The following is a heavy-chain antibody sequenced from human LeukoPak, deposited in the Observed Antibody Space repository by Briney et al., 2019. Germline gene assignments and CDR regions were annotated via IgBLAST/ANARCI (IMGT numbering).Heavy chain of an antibody. CDR2: IKSKTDAATT. CDR1: GFIFSDAY. CDR3: LLYTRGWFETNF. V-gene: IGHV3-15*01. Sequence: GGSLRLSCAVSGFIFSDAYMRWVRQAPGKEPEWVGRIKSKTDAATTDYAAPVKGRFTISRDDSKNTLYLQMNSLKTEDTALYYCLLYTRGWFETNFWGQGTLVTVSS. D-gene: IGHD3-10*01. J-gene: IGHJ4*02.